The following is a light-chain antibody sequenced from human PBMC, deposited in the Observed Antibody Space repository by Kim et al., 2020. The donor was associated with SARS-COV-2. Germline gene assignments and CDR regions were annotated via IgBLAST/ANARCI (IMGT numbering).Light chain of an antibody. J-gene: IGLJ3*02. CDR3: QVWESDSNHWV. CDR2: YDS. V-gene: IGLV3-21*01. CDR1: TIGEIS. Sequence: PGKTATIACGGDTIGEISVHWYQQKAGQAPVLVISYDSDRPSGIPERFSGSNSGNTATLTISRVEAGDEADYYCQVWESDSNHWVFGGGTQLTVL.